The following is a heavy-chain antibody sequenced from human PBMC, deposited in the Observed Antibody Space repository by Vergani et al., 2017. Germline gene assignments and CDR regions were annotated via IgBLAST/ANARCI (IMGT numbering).Heavy chain of an antibody. CDR3: AKSPRSSPGYYYYYMDV. CDR2: ISYDGSNK. CDR1: GFTFSSYG. D-gene: IGHD3-10*01. Sequence: QVQLVESVGGVVQPGRSLRLSCAASGFTFSSYGMHWVRQAPGKGLEWVSVISYDGSNKYYADSVKGRFTISRDNSKNTLYLQMNSLRAEDTAVYYCAKSPRSSPGYYYYYMDVWGKGTTVTVSS. J-gene: IGHJ6*03. V-gene: IGHV3-30*18.